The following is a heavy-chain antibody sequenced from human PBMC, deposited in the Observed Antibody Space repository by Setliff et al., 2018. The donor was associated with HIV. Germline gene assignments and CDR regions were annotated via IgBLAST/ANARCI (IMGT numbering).Heavy chain of an antibody. D-gene: IGHD5-18*01. CDR3: ARSGAGYSTGPLYYYMDV. V-gene: IGHV1-2*02. CDR2: INPNSGGT. Sequence: ASVKVSCKASGYTFTGYYMHWVRQAPGQGLEWMGWINPNSGGTNCAQKFQGRVTMTRDTSISTAYMELSRLRSDDTAVYYCARSGAGYSTGPLYYYMDVWGKGTTVTVSS. J-gene: IGHJ6*03. CDR1: GYTFTGYY.